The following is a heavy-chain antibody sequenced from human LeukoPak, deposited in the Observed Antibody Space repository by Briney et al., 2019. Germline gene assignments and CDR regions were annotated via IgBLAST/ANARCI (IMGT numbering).Heavy chain of an antibody. V-gene: IGHV4-30-4*07. CDR1: GGSISSGGYS. CDR2: IYYSGST. CDR3: ASRRGAAAGFYYYYYYMDV. D-gene: IGHD6-13*01. J-gene: IGHJ6*03. Sequence: TLSLTCAVSGGSISSGGYSWSWIRQPPGKGLEWIGYIYYSGSTYYNPSLKSRVTISVDTSKNQFSLKLSSVTAADTAVYYCASRRGAAAGFYYYYYYMDVWGKGTTVTVSS.